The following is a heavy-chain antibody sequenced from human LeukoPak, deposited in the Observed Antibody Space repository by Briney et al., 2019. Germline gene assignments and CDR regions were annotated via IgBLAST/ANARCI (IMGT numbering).Heavy chain of an antibody. CDR3: ARVPDYRGFYYYYMDV. D-gene: IGHD4-11*01. CDR2: INWNGGSI. V-gene: IGHV3-20*04. J-gene: IGHJ6*03. Sequence: VGSLSLSCAASGFPFDDYGMSWARQAPGKGLEGVSDINWNGGSIGYADSVKRRFTISRDNAKNSLYLQMNSLRAEDTALYYCARVPDYRGFYYYYMDVWGKGTTVTVSS. CDR1: GFPFDDYG.